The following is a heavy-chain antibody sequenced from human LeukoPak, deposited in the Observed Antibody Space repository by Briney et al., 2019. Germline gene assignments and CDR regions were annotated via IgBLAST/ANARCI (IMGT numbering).Heavy chain of an antibody. J-gene: IGHJ6*04. CDR2: IYYSGST. D-gene: IGHD3-10*01. Sequence: SETLSLTCTVSGGSISSGGYCWSWIRQHPGKGLEWIGYIYYSGSTYYNPSLKSRVTISVDTSKNQFSLKLSSVTAADTAVYYCARDYYGSGPLYGMDVWGKGTTVTVSS. CDR3: ARDYYGSGPLYGMDV. CDR1: GGSISSGGYC. V-gene: IGHV4-31*03.